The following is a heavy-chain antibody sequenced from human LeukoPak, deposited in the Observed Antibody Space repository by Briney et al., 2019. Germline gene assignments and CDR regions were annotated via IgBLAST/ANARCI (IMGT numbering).Heavy chain of an antibody. V-gene: IGHV5-51*01. CDR3: ARHSPASEYYDILTGYIRPYYYYYYMDV. Sequence: GESLKISCKGSGYSFTSYWIGWVRQMPGKGLEWMGIIYPGDSDTRYSPSFQGQVTISADKSISTAYLQWSSLKASDTAMYYCARHSPASEYYDILTGYIRPYYYYYYMDVWGKGTTVTVSS. CDR2: IYPGDSDT. CDR1: GYSFTSYW. D-gene: IGHD3-9*01. J-gene: IGHJ6*03.